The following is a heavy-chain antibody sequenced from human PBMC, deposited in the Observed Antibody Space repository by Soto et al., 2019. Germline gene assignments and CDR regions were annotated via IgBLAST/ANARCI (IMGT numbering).Heavy chain of an antibody. D-gene: IGHD3-22*01. CDR2: IYYSGST. J-gene: IGHJ5*02. CDR3: ERRGAGDYYDSISNNCFDP. CDR1: GGSISSYY. V-gene: IGHV4-59*01. Sequence: PSETLSLTCTVSGGSISSYYWSWIRQPPGKGLEWIGYIYYSGSTNYNPSLKSRVTISVDTSKNQFSLKLSSVTAADTAVYYCERRGAGDYYDSISNNCFDPGGKETLVTVP.